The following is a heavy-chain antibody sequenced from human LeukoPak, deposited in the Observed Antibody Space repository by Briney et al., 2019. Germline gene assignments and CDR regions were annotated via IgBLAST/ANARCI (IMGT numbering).Heavy chain of an antibody. CDR3: ARMGAYDSSGYYSPYYYGLDV. CDR2: IYYTGST. Sequence: SDTLSLTCAVSGYSFSSRNWWGWIRPPPGKGLEWVGYIYYTGSTYYNPSLKSRVTMSVDTSKNQFSLKLSSVTAVDTAVYYCARMGAYDSSGYYSPYYYGLDVWGQGTTVTVSS. J-gene: IGHJ6*02. CDR1: GYSFSSRNW. V-gene: IGHV4-28*01. D-gene: IGHD3-22*01.